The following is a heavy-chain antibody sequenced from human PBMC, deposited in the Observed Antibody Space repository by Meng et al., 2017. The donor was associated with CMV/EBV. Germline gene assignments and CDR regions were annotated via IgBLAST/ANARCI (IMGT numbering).Heavy chain of an antibody. V-gene: IGHV3-23*01. J-gene: IGHJ5*02. CDR2: ISGSGGST. Sequence: SGFTCSSYTMSWVRQAPGKGLEWVSAISGSGGSTYYADSVKGRFTISRDNSKNTLYLQMNSLRAEDTAVYYCAKDSGSSSGDWFDPWGQGTLVTVSS. D-gene: IGHD6-6*01. CDR1: GFTCSSYT. CDR3: AKDSGSSSGDWFDP.